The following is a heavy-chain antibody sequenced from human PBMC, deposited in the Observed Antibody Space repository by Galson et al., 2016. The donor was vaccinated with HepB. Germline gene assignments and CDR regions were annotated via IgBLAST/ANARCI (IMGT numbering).Heavy chain of an antibody. Sequence: SLRLSCAASGFTLSTYWMSWVRQAPGKGLEWVANINQDGSEKYYVDSVKGRFTISRDNAKNSLFLQMSSLRAEDTAMYYCARDYFCVGASCRGERGRCDYWGQGALVTVSS. CDR1: GFTLSTYW. D-gene: IGHD2-21*01. CDR2: INQDGSEK. CDR3: ARDYFCVGASCRGERGRCDY. J-gene: IGHJ4*02. V-gene: IGHV3-7*01.